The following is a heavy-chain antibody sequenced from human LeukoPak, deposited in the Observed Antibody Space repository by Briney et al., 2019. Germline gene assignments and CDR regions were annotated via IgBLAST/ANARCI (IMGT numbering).Heavy chain of an antibody. CDR2: IRYDGTNK. CDR1: GFTFSSYG. Sequence: GGSLRLSCAASGFTFSSYGMHWDRQAPGKGLEWVAFIRYDGTNKYYADSVKGRFTISRDNSKNTLYLQMSSLRAEDTAVYYCAKDRGSSSLYFDYWGQGTLVTVSS. J-gene: IGHJ4*02. CDR3: AKDRGSSSLYFDY. D-gene: IGHD6-13*01. V-gene: IGHV3-30*02.